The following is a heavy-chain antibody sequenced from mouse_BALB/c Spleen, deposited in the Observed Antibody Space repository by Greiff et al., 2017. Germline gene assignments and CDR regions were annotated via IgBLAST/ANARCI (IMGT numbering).Heavy chain of an antibody. CDR2: IDPENGNT. D-gene: IGHD1-1*01. CDR3: ARHYGDPYWYFDV. V-gene: IGHV14-1*02. CDR1: GFNIKDYY. Sequence: VQLQQSGAELVRPGALVKLSCKASGFNIKDYYMHWVKQRPEQGLEWIGWIDPENGNTIYDPKFQGKASITADTSSNTAYLHLSSLTSEDTSVYYCARHYGDPYWYFDVWGAGTTVTVSS. J-gene: IGHJ1*01.